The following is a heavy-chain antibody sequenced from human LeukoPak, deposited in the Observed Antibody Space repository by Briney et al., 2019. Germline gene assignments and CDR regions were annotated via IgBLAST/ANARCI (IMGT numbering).Heavy chain of an antibody. CDR1: GFTFSEYA. Sequence: GGSLRLSCVASGFTFSEYAMSWVRQAPGKGLEWVSGISDSGRSSYYTDSVKGRCTISRDNSKNTVSLQINNLRTEDTAVYCCARHDSFIPFWGQGTLVTVTS. D-gene: IGHD4-11*01. V-gene: IGHV3-23*01. J-gene: IGHJ4*02. CDR2: ISDSGRSS. CDR3: ARHDSFIPF.